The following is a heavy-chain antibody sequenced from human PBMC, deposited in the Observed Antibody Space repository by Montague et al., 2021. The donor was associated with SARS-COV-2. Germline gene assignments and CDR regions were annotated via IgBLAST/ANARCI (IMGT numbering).Heavy chain of an antibody. CDR1: GTSFSGYY. CDR2: INHGGGT. Sequence: ETLSLTCAVHGTSFSGYYWNWIRQPPGKGLEWIGEINHGGGTKYSPSLKSRLTISADTSKNQFSLKLTSVVAADTAVYYCARLRDGVVPSPILGVGPYYSYYCMDVWGRGTTVTVSS. D-gene: IGHD3-10*01. V-gene: IGHV4-34*01. J-gene: IGHJ6*03. CDR3: ARLRDGVVPSPILGVGPYYSYYCMDV.